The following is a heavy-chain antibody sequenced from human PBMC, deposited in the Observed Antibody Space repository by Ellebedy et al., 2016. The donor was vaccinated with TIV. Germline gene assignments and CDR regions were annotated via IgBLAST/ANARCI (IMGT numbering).Heavy chain of an antibody. CDR3: ARLKRQRETVVVLAAARKFYFDY. V-gene: IGHV4-39*01. D-gene: IGHD2-15*01. CDR2: NDYSGSN. CDR1: GGSISSSSFY. J-gene: IGHJ4*02. Sequence: SETLSLTXTVSGGSISSSSFYWGWVRQPPGKGLEWIGNNDYSGSNYYNPSLKSRVTISVDMSKNQFSLKLTSVTAADTAVYYCARLKRQRETVVVLAAARKFYFDYWGQGALVTVSS.